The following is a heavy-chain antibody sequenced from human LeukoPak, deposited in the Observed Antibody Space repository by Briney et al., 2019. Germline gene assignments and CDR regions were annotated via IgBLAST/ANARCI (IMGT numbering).Heavy chain of an antibody. CDR3: ARGITVIRGVILYYYYYMDV. CDR1: GGSISSGGYS. V-gene: IGHV4-61*08. D-gene: IGHD3-10*01. CDR2: FYYSGNT. J-gene: IGHJ6*03. Sequence: PSETLSLTCAVSGGSISSGGYSWSWIRQPPGKGLEWIGYFYYSGNTNYNPSLKSRVTISVDTSKNQFSLKLSSVTAADTAVYYCARGITVIRGVILYYYYYMDVWGKGTTVTISS.